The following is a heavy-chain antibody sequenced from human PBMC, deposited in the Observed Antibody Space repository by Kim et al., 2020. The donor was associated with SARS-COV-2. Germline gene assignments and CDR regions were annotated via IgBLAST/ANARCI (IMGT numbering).Heavy chain of an antibody. D-gene: IGHD3-10*01. CDR3: ARDRQEGGRFGELLPAPFDY. Sequence: SVKVSCKASGGTFSSYAISWVRQAPGQGLEWMGGIIPIFGTANYAQKFQGRVTITADKSTSTAYMELSSLRSEDTAVYYCARDRQEGGRFGELLPAPFDYWGQGTLVTVSS. CDR1: GGTFSSYA. J-gene: IGHJ4*02. V-gene: IGHV1-69*06. CDR2: IIPIFGTA.